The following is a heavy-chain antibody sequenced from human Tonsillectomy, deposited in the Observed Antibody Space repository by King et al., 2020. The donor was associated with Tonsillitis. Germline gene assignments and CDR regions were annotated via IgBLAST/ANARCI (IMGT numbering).Heavy chain of an antibody. D-gene: IGHD3-10*01. Sequence: MQLQESGPGLVKPTETLSLTCTVSGGSVSSGRYYWSWIRQPPGKGLEWIGYIYYSGNTNYNPSLRSRVTMSEDTSKNQFSRKLSSVTAADTDVYYCARVYPAADYYYVIDVWGQGTTVTVSS. CDR1: GGSVSSGRYY. V-gene: IGHV4-61*01. J-gene: IGHJ6*02. CDR3: ARVYPAADYYYVIDV. CDR2: IYYSGNT.